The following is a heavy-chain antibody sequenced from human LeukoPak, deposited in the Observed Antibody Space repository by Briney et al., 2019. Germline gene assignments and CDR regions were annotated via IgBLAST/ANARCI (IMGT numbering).Heavy chain of an antibody. V-gene: IGHV4-34*01. CDR2: INHSGST. CDR3: ARGRYYDFWSGYHTGFDY. CDR1: GGSISSYY. Sequence: SETLSLTCTVSGGSISSYYWSWIRQPPGKGLEWIGEINHSGSTNYNPSLKSRVTISVDTSKNQFSLKLSSVTAADTAVYYCARGRYYDFWSGYHTGFDYWGQGTLVTVSS. D-gene: IGHD3-3*01. J-gene: IGHJ4*02.